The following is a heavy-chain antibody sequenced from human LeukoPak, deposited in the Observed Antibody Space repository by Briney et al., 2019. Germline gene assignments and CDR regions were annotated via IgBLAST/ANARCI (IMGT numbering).Heavy chain of an antibody. CDR2: IYTSGTT. Sequence: SETLSLTCTVSAGSISNYFWSWIRQPAGKGLEWIGRIYTSGTTNYSPSLKSRVTMSVDTSTNQFSLKLTSVTAADTAVYYCARENGSGSRGLDLWGQGTLVTVSS. CDR1: AGSISNYF. V-gene: IGHV4-4*07. J-gene: IGHJ5*02. D-gene: IGHD3-10*01. CDR3: ARENGSGSRGLDL.